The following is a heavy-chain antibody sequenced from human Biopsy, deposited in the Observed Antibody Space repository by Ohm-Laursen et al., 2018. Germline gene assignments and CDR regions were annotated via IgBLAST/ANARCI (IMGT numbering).Heavy chain of an antibody. V-gene: IGHV4-59*08. CDR1: GGSISSYY. D-gene: IGHD1-26*01. J-gene: IGHJ2*01. Sequence: SDTLSLTCPVSGGSISSYYWSWIRQPPGKGLEWIGYIYYTGSTNYNPSLKSRVTISVDTSMHHLSLRLTSVTAADTAVYYCARHAPSYSGSYWRYFDLWGRGTLVTVSS. CDR2: IYYTGST. CDR3: ARHAPSYSGSYWRYFDL.